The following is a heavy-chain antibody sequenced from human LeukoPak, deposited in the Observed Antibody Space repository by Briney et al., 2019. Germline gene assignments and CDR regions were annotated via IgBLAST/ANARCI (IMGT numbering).Heavy chain of an antibody. Sequence: GGSLRLSCAASGFTFSSYGMHWVRQAPGKGLEWVAVISYDGSNKYYADSVKGRFTISRDNSKNTLYLQMNSLRSDDTAVYYCARDGHSGYDARYYYYYMDVWGKGTTVTVSS. CDR3: ARDGHSGYDARYYYYYMDV. D-gene: IGHD5-12*01. CDR2: ISYDGSNK. V-gene: IGHV3-30*03. CDR1: GFTFSSYG. J-gene: IGHJ6*03.